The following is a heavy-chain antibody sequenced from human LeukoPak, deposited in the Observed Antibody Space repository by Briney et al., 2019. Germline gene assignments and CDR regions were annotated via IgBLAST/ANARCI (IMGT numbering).Heavy chain of an antibody. J-gene: IGHJ6*02. Sequence: GGSLRLSCAASGFTFSDYYMGWIRQAPGKGLEWVSYISSSSRYTNYADSLKGRFTISRDNTKNSLYLQMDSLRAEDTALYFCARYRGNYNPQPDTYYYYYGMDVWGRGTTVTVSS. CDR1: GFTFSDYY. CDR2: ISSSSRYT. D-gene: IGHD3-16*01. CDR3: ARYRGNYNPQPDTYYYYYGMDV. V-gene: IGHV3-11*06.